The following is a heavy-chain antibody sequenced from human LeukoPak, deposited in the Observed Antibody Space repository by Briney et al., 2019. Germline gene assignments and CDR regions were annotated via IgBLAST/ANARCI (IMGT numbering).Heavy chain of an antibody. D-gene: IGHD3-22*01. CDR3: ARGQAYYYDSSGYPDY. CDR1: GYSFTSYS. Sequence: GESLKISCKASGYSFTSYSIGWVRQMPGQGLEWMGIIHPGDSDTRYRPSFEGQVTISADKSISTAYLQWSSLKASDTAIYYCARGQAYYYDSSGYPDYWGQGTLVTVSS. CDR2: IHPGDSDT. V-gene: IGHV5-51*01. J-gene: IGHJ4*02.